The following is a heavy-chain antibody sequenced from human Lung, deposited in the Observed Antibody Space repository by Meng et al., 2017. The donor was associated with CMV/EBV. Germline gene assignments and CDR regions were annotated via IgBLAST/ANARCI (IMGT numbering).Heavy chain of an antibody. CDR2: MNPNSGNT. Sequence: SVXVSXXASGYTFTSYDINWVRQATGQGLEWMGWMNPNSGNTGYAQKFQGRVTMTRNTSISTAYMELSSQRSEDTAVYYCARSGTTAGNWVDPWGQGTLVTVSS. CDR3: ARSGTTAGNWVDP. J-gene: IGHJ5*02. D-gene: IGHD1-7*01. CDR1: GYTFTSYD. V-gene: IGHV1-8*01.